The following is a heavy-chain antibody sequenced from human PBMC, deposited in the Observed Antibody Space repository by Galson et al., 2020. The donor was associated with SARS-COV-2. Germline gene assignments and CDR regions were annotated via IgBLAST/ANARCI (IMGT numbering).Heavy chain of an antibody. D-gene: IGHD6-6*01. J-gene: IGHJ4*02. CDR2: ISSSGSTI. V-gene: IGHV3-48*03. Sequence: GGSLRLSCAASGFTFSSYEMNWVRQAPGKGLEWVSYISSSGSTIYYADSVKGRFTISRDNAKNSLYLQMNSLRAEDTAVYYCARISPKGSSSFDYWGQGTLVTVSS. CDR1: GFTFSSYE. CDR3: ARISPKGSSSFDY.